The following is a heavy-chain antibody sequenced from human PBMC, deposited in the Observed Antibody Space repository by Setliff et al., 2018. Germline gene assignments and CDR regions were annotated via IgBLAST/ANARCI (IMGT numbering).Heavy chain of an antibody. CDR3: ARVVYSSSWYSPYSYYYLDV. V-gene: IGHV3-7*01. Sequence: GGSLRLSCAASKFTFDDYAMHWVRQAPGKGLEWVANIKQDGSEKYYVDSVKGRFTTSRDNAKNSLYLQMNSLRAEETAVYSCARVVYSSSWYSPYSYYYLDVWGKGTTVTVSS. CDR1: KFTFDDYA. J-gene: IGHJ6*03. D-gene: IGHD6-13*01. CDR2: IKQDGSEK.